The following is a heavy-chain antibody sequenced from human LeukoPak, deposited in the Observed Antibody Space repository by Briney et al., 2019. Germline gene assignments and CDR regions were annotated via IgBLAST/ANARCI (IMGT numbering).Heavy chain of an antibody. CDR1: GFTLSSYA. Sequence: GGSLRLSCAASGFTLSSYAMHWVRQAPGKGLEWVSVMSYDGSNKYYADSMKGRFTISRDNSKNTLFLQMNSLRAEDTAVYFCARVGRGYSFKVYYFDYWGQGTLVTVSS. V-gene: IGHV3-30*04. D-gene: IGHD5-18*01. CDR2: MSYDGSNK. CDR3: ARVGRGYSFKVYYFDY. J-gene: IGHJ4*02.